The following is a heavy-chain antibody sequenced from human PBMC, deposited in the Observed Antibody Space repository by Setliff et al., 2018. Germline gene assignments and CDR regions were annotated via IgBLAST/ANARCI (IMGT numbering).Heavy chain of an antibody. CDR2: INTNTGNP. CDR1: GYTFTTYA. Sequence: ASVKVSCKASGYTFTTYAITWMRQAPGQGLEYMGWINTNTGNPDYAQGFTGRFVFSLXXXVXTAYXXXXXXXXXXXXXYYCAXATRFGTIKYRGDYYMDVWGKGTTVTVSS. CDR3: AXATRFGTIKYRGDYYMDV. D-gene: IGHD3-10*01. V-gene: IGHV7-4-1*01. J-gene: IGHJ6*03.